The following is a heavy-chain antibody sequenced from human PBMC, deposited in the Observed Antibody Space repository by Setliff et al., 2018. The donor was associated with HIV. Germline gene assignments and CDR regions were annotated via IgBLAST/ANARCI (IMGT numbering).Heavy chain of an antibody. D-gene: IGHD5-18*01. Sequence: SETLSLTCTVSGGSFSTYYWSWIRQPPGKGLEWIGYIFYSGGTNYNPSLKSRVTISVDSSKNQFSLNLTSVTPADTAVYYCARSNSIKGYSYGPDAFDIWGQGTMVTVSS. CDR2: IFYSGGT. V-gene: IGHV4-59*01. CDR3: ARSNSIKGYSYGPDAFDI. CDR1: GGSFSTYY. J-gene: IGHJ3*02.